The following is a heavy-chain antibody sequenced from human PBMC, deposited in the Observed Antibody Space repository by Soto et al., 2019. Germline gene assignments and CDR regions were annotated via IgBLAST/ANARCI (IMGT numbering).Heavy chain of an antibody. CDR1: GGSFGDNY. CDR2: ISQSGST. V-gene: IGHV4-34*01. CDR3: ARGLRASFGVRLSYYYYGMDI. Sequence: SETLYLTCAVSGGSFGDNYWSWIRQLPGKGLECIGEISQSGSTNYNPTLKSRVTISMDTSNNQFSLNLNSVTAADTAVYYCARGLRASFGVRLSYYYYGMDIWGQGTTVTVSS. D-gene: IGHD3-10*01. J-gene: IGHJ6*01.